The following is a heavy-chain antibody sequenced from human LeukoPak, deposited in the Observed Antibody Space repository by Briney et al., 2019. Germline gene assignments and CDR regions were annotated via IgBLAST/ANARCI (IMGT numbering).Heavy chain of an antibody. Sequence: SETLSLTCTVSGGSISSSSYYWGWIRQPPGKGLEWIGSIYYRGSTYYNPSLKSRVTISVDTSKTQFSLKPSSVTAADTAVYYCAKTYYYDSSGFDWGQGTLVTVSS. CDR3: AKTYYYDSSGFD. CDR1: GGSISSSSYY. V-gene: IGHV4-39*01. D-gene: IGHD3-22*01. CDR2: IYYRGST. J-gene: IGHJ4*02.